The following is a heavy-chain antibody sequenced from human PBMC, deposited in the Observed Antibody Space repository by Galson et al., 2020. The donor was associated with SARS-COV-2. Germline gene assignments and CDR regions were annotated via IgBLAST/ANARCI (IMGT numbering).Heavy chain of an antibody. CDR1: GGSISSYY. D-gene: IGHD3-3*01. Sequence: SETLSLTCTVSGGSISSYYWSWIRQPPGKGLAWIGYIYYSGSTNYNPSLKSRVTISVDTSKNQFSLKLSSVTAADTAVYYCARHRPYYDFWSGYYITYFDYWGQGTLVTVSS. V-gene: IGHV4-59*08. CDR3: ARHRPYYDFWSGYYITYFDY. CDR2: IYYSGST. J-gene: IGHJ4*02.